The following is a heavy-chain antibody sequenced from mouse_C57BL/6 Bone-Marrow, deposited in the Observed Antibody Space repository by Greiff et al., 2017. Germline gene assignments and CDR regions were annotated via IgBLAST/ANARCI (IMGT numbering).Heavy chain of an antibody. CDR2: IRSKSNNYAT. CDR3: VRESPLLLSLFAY. Sequence: EVKVVESGGGLVQPKASLKLSCAASGFSFNTYAMNWVRQAPGKGLEWVARIRSKSNNYATYYVYSVKDRFTISRDDSESMLYLQMNILNTEDPAIYYCVRESPLLLSLFAYWGQGTLVTVSA. CDR1: GFSFNTYA. J-gene: IGHJ3*01. D-gene: IGHD2-1*01. V-gene: IGHV10-1*01.